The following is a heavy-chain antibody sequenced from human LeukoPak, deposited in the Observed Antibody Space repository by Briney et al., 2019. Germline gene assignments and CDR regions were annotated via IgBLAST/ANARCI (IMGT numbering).Heavy chain of an antibody. Sequence: GGSLRLSRVAYGFTSSRYWMTWFRQAPGKGLEWVANIKQDGSQKNYVDSAKGRFTISRDNAKKSLYLQMNSLRGEDTAVYFCARGGTYDIWGQGTRVTVSS. CDR1: GFTSSRYW. CDR2: IKQDGSQK. CDR3: ARGGTYDI. V-gene: IGHV3-7*01. J-gene: IGHJ3*02.